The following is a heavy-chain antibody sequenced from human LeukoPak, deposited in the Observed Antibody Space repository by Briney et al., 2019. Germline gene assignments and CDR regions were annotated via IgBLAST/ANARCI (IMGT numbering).Heavy chain of an antibody. D-gene: IGHD3-22*01. CDR2: IWYDGSNK. Sequence: GGSLRLSCAASGFTFSSYGMHWVRQAPGKGLGWVAVIWYDGSNKYYADSVKGRFTISRDNSKNTLYLQMNSLRAEDTAVYYCARDRYYYDSSGYSEQYYFDYWGQGTLVTVSS. CDR1: GFTFSSYG. V-gene: IGHV3-33*01. CDR3: ARDRYYYDSSGYSEQYYFDY. J-gene: IGHJ4*02.